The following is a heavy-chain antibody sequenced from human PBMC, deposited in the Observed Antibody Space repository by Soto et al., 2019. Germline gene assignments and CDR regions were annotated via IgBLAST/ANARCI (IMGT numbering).Heavy chain of an antibody. CDR1: GDSVSSNSAA. CDR3: ARARTYYYGSGELATYAFDI. CDR2: TYYRSKWYN. J-gene: IGHJ3*02. Sequence: QVQLQQSGPGLVKPSQTLSLTCAISGDSVSSNSAAWNWIRQSPSRGLEWLGRTYYRSKWYNDYAVSVKSRITINPDTSKNQFSLQLNSVTPEDTAVYYCARARTYYYGSGELATYAFDIWGQGTMVTVSS. D-gene: IGHD3-10*01. V-gene: IGHV6-1*01.